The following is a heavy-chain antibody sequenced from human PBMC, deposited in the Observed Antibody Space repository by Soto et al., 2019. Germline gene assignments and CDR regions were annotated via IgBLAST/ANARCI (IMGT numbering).Heavy chain of an antibody. J-gene: IGHJ4*02. CDR1: GFTFSNAW. CDR2: IKSKTDGGTT. V-gene: IGHV3-15*07. CDR3: TTDVSLVYADIIDY. D-gene: IGHD2-8*01. Sequence: PGGSLRLACAASGFTFSNAWMNWVRQAPGKGLEWVGRIKSKTDGGTTDYAAPVKGRFTISRDDSKNTLYLQMNSLKTEDTAVYYCTTDVSLVYADIIDYWGQGTLVSVSS.